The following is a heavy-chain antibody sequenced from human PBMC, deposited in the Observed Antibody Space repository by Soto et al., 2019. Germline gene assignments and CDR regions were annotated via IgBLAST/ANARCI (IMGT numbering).Heavy chain of an antibody. J-gene: IGHJ5*02. D-gene: IGHD2-15*01. V-gene: IGHV3-33*01. CDR1: GFTFSSYG. CDR2: IWYDGSNK. Sequence: QVQLVESGGGVVQPGRSLRLSCAASGFTFSSYGMHWVRQAPGKGLGWVAVIWYDGSNKYYADSVKGRFTISRDNSKNTLYLQMNSLRAEDTAVYYCARDLTRYCSGGSCYRAFDPWGQGTLVTVSS. CDR3: ARDLTRYCSGGSCYRAFDP.